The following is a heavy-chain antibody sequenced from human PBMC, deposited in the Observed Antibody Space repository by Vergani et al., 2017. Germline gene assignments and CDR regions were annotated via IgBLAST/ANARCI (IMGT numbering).Heavy chain of an antibody. CDR1: GFTFGIYA. CDR2: IVGHGDNT. Sequence: EVQLLESGGSLVQPGGSLRLSCVGSGFTFGIYAMSWVRQPPGKGLECVSSIVGHGDNTYYADSVEGRFTISRDNSKNTLYHQMKSLTAEGRAIYYCAKGPYSGWGLFESWGHGTLATVSS. D-gene: IGHD6-19*01. J-gene: IGHJ4*01. CDR3: AKGPYSGWGLFES. V-gene: IGHV3-23*01.